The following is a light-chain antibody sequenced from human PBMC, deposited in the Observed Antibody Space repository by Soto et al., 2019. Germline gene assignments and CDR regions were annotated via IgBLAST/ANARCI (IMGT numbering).Light chain of an antibody. CDR2: KAS. J-gene: IGKJ1*01. V-gene: IGKV1-5*03. Sequence: DIQMTQSPSSLSPSVGDRVTITCRASQSISGWLAWYQQKPGKAPRVLIYKASNLQSGVPSRFSGSGSGTEFTLTISSLQPDDFATYYCQQYNSYSTFGQGTKVDIK. CDR1: QSISGW. CDR3: QQYNSYST.